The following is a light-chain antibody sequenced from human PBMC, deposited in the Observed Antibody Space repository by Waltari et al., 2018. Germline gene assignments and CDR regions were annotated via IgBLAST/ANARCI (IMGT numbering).Light chain of an antibody. CDR3: YSAADYNLV. CDR1: VLAKKY. Sequence: SYELTQPSSVSVSPGQTANITCSGDVLAKKYTRWFQQKPGQAPFLVIYKDTERPSGIPVRYSGSSSGTTVTLIISGAQVDDEADYFCYSAADYNLVFGGGTKLTVL. V-gene: IGLV3-27*01. CDR2: KDT. J-gene: IGLJ2*01.